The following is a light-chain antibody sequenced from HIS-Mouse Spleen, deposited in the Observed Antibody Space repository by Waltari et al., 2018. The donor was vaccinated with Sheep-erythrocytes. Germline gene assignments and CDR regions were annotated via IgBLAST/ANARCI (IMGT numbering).Light chain of an antibody. CDR1: SGHGSYA. Sequence: QLVLTQSPSASASLGASVKLTCPLSSGHGSYAIACHRQQPEKGPRYLMKLNSDGSHSKGDGIPDRFSGSSSGAERYLTISSLQSEDEADYYCQTWGTGIHVVFGGGTKLTVL. CDR3: QTWGTGIHVV. J-gene: IGLJ2*01. V-gene: IGLV4-69*01. CDR2: LNSDGSH.